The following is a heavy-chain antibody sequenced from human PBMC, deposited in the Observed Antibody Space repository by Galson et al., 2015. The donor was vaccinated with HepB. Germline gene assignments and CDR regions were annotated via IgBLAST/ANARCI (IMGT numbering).Heavy chain of an antibody. CDR3: AKEQQQLVHIDY. J-gene: IGHJ4*02. V-gene: IGHV3-30*18. CDR1: GFTFSSYG. Sequence: SLRLSCAASGFTFSSYGMHWVRQAPGKGLEWVAVISYDGSNKYYADSVKGRFTISRDNSKNTLYLQMNSLRAEDTAVYYCAKEQQQLVHIDYWGQGTLVTVSS. D-gene: IGHD6-13*01. CDR2: ISYDGSNK.